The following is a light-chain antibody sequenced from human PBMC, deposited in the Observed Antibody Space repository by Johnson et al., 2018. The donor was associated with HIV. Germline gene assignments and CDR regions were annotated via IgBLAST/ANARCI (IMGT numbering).Light chain of an antibody. CDR2: EDD. V-gene: IGLV1-51*02. Sequence: VLTQPPSVSAAPGQKVTISCSGSSSNIGKNHVSWYQQFPGTAPKLLVYEDDKRPSDIPDRFSGSKSGTSATLGITGLQPGDEADYYCGTSGSNLSVDFVFGTGTKVTVL. CDR1: SSNIGKNH. CDR3: GTSGSNLSVDFV. J-gene: IGLJ1*01.